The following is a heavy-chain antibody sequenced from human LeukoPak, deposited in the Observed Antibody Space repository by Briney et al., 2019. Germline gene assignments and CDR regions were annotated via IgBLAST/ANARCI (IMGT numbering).Heavy chain of an antibody. Sequence: GGSLRLSCAASGFTFDDHAMHWVRQAPGKGLEWVSGISWNSGSIGYADSVKGRFTISRDSAKSSLYLQMNSLRAEDTALYYCAKDIAHDYGFDYWGQGILVTVSS. CDR2: ISWNSGSI. CDR3: AKDIAHDYGFDY. CDR1: GFTFDDHA. J-gene: IGHJ4*02. D-gene: IGHD4-17*01. V-gene: IGHV3-9*01.